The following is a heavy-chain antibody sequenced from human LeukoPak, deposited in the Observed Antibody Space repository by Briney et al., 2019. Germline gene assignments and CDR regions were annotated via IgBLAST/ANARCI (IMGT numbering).Heavy chain of an antibody. CDR1: GFTVSSNY. D-gene: IGHD6-19*01. Sequence: GGSLRLSCAASGFTVSSNYMSWVRQAPGKGLEWVSVIYSGGSTYYADSVKGRSTISRDNSKNTLYLQMNSLRAEDTAVYYCARDSSGWYYTLDYWGQGTLVTVSS. V-gene: IGHV3-53*01. CDR2: IYSGGST. CDR3: ARDSSGWYYTLDY. J-gene: IGHJ4*02.